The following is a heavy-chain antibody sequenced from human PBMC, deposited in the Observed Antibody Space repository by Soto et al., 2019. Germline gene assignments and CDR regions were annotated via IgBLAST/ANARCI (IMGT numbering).Heavy chain of an antibody. CDR1: GFTFSSHA. D-gene: IGHD6-13*01. V-gene: IGHV3-23*01. Sequence: EVQLLESGGGLVQPGRSLRLSCTASGFTFSSHAMTWVRQAPGKGLEWVSGLSDSGDSIYYADSVKGRFTIYRDNYMNTLYLQMNTLRVEDTAVDYCAKVSSSWYAGFFDLWGQGTLVTVSS. J-gene: IGHJ4*02. CDR2: LSDSGDSI. CDR3: AKVSSSWYAGFFDL.